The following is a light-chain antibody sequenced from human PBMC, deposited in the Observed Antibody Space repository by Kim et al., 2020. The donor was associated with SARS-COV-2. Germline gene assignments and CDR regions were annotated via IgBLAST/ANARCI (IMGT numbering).Light chain of an antibody. Sequence: LSPGETAPLSCSARQRVGSRWLAWSQHKPGHAPRHLSYVALKRCSRIPDKFSGIGSGTDFTHTISRLETEDFAMYYCQQYFSSLHSFGQGTRLDI. CDR3: QQYFSSLHS. CDR2: VAL. V-gene: IGKV3-20*01. J-gene: IGKJ2*03. CDR1: QRVGSRW.